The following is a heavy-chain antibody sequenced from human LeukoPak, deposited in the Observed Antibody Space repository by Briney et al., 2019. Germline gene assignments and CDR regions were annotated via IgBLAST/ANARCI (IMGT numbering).Heavy chain of an antibody. CDR1: GGTFSSYA. J-gene: IGHJ6*03. CDR3: ARAGGRYSYGYYYYYMDV. V-gene: IGHV1-69*05. Sequence: SVKVSCKASGGTFSSYAISWVRQAPGQGLEWMGRIIPIFGTANYAQKFQGRVTITTDESTSPAYMELSSLRSEDTAVYYCARAGGRYSYGYYYYYMDVWGKGTTVTVSS. CDR2: IIPIFGTA. D-gene: IGHD5-18*01.